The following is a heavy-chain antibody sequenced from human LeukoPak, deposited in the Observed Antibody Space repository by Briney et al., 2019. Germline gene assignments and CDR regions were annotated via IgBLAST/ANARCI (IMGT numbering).Heavy chain of an antibody. CDR1: GFTFNTYG. Sequence: GGSLRLSCAASGFTFNTYGMHWVRQAPGKGLEWVAVISYDGSNKYYADSVKGRFTISRDNSKNTLYLQMNSLRAEDTAVYYCARDLSWYGDYIDYWGQGTLVAVSS. CDR3: ARDLSWYGDYIDY. V-gene: IGHV3-30*03. CDR2: ISYDGSNK. D-gene: IGHD3-10*01. J-gene: IGHJ4*02.